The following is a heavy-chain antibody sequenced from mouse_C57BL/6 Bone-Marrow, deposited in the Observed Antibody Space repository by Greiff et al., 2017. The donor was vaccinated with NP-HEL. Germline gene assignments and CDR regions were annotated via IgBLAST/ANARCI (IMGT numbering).Heavy chain of an antibody. J-gene: IGHJ4*01. D-gene: IGHD3-2*02. CDR2: INPNNGGT. CDR1: GYTFTDYN. CDR3: AKTNSEAMDY. Sequence: EVQRVESGPELVKPGASVKMSCKASGYTFTDYNMHWVKQSHGKSLEWIGYINPNNGGTSYNQKFKGKATLTVNKSSSTAYMELRSLTSEDSAVYYCAKTNSEAMDYWGQGTSVTVSS. V-gene: IGHV1-22*01.